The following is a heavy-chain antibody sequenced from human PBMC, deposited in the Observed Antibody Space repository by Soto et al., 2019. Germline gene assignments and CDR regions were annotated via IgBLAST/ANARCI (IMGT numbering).Heavy chain of an antibody. CDR3: AKAGGSGSYTKFDF. J-gene: IGHJ4*02. V-gene: IGHV3-23*01. CDR2: ISGSGGST. CDR1: GFTFSSYA. Sequence: LSLTCAASGFTFSSYAMSWVRQAPGKGLEWVSAISGSGGSTYYADSVKGRFNISRNNAKNTLYLQMNSLRAEDTAVYYCAKAGGSGSYTKFDFWGQGTLVTVSS. D-gene: IGHD1-26*01.